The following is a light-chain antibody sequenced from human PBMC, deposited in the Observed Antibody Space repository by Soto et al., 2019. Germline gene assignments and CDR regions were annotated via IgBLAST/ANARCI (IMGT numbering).Light chain of an antibody. Sequence: QSALTQPASVSGSPGQSITISCTGTRSDVGGYNYVSWYQQHPGKAPKLMIYEVSNRPSGVSNRFSGSKSGNTASLTISGLQAEDEADYYCSSYTSSSTLFGPGTKLTVL. V-gene: IGLV2-14*01. J-gene: IGLJ1*01. CDR2: EVS. CDR3: SSYTSSSTL. CDR1: RSDVGGYNY.